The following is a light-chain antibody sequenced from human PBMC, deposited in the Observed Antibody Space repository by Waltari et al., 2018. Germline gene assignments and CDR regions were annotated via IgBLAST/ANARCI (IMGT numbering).Light chain of an antibody. CDR1: QSVSSY. J-gene: IGKJ4*01. Sequence: EIVLTQSPATLSLSPGERATLSCRASQSVSSYLGWYQQKFGQPPRLLIYDASNRATGVPARFSGSGSGTDFTLTIDILEPEDFAVYYCQQSSRWPLTFGGGTKVEIK. CDR2: DAS. V-gene: IGKV3-11*01. CDR3: QQSSRWPLT.